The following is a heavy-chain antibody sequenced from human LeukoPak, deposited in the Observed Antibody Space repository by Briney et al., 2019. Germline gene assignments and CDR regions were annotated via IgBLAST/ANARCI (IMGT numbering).Heavy chain of an antibody. CDR2: IKQDGSEK. V-gene: IGHV3-7*03. J-gene: IGHJ4*02. CDR1: GFTFNSYW. CDR3: ARRYFDY. Sequence: GGSLRLACAACGFTFNSYWMNWVRQAPGKGLEWVANIKQDGSEKYYVDSVKGRFTISRDNAKNSLYLQMNSLRAEDTAVYYCARRYFDYWGQGTLVSVSS.